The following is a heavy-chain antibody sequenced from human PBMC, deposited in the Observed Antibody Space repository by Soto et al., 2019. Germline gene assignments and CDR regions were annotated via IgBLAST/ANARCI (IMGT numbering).Heavy chain of an antibody. D-gene: IGHD6-13*01. J-gene: IGHJ6*02. V-gene: IGHV4-39*01. Sequence: QLQLQESGPGLVKPSETLSLSCTVSGGSITSSFYWGWIRQPPGKGLEWIGSIYGTGNTYYNPSHKGRATISAETSKNRFTLNLISVTAADTAVYYCRSSSRYSTDVGGQGATVTVSS. CDR2: IYGTGNT. CDR3: RSSSRYSTDV. CDR1: GGSITSSFY.